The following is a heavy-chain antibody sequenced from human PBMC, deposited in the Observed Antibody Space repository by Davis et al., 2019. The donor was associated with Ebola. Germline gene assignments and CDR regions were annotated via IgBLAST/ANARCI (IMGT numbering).Heavy chain of an antibody. CDR3: ARVLSSGYPYYYYYYGMDV. CDR2: IYYSGST. Sequence: SETLSLTCTVSGGSISSYYWSWIRQPPGKGLEWIGYIYYSGSTNYNPSLKSRVTISVDTSTNQFSLKLSSVTAADTAVYYCARVLSSGYPYYYYYYGMDVWGQGTTVTVSS. D-gene: IGHD3-22*01. CDR1: GGSISSYY. V-gene: IGHV4-59*01. J-gene: IGHJ6*02.